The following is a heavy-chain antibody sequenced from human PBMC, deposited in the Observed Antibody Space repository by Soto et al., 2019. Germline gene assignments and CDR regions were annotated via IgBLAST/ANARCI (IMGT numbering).Heavy chain of an antibody. Sequence: GGSLRLSPAASEFTFRSYWIHWVRQSPGKGLVWVSRISGDGSSTNYADSVKGRFTISRDNAKNTVYLQIDSLRAEDTAVYYCARSLPGTYGAFDLWGQGTMVTVSS. CDR3: ARSLPGTYGAFDL. J-gene: IGHJ3*01. V-gene: IGHV3-74*01. CDR1: EFTFRSYW. D-gene: IGHD1-7*01. CDR2: ISGDGSST.